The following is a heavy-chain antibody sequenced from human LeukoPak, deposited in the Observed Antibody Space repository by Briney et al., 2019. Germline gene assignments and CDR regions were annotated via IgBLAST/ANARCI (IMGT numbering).Heavy chain of an antibody. V-gene: IGHV4-34*01. CDR1: GVSFSTYY. Sequence: SETLSLTCAVSGVSFSTYYWSWIRQSPEKGLEWIGEINHSGSTNYNPSLKSRVTISVDTSKNQFSLKLSSVTAADTAVYYCARGDAAAHSGPFDYWGQGTLVTVSS. J-gene: IGHJ4*02. CDR2: INHSGST. CDR3: ARGDAAAHSGPFDY. D-gene: IGHD2-2*01.